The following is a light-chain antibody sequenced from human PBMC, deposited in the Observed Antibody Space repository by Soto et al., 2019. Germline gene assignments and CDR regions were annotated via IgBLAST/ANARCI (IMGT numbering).Light chain of an antibody. CDR1: SSNIGNNY. CDR3: GTWDSSLSVHV. J-gene: IGLJ1*01. Sequence: QSALTQPPSVSAAPGKKVTISCSGSSSNIGNNYVSWYQQVPGTAPKLLIYDNNKRPSGNPDRFSGSKSGTSATLGISGLQTGDEADYYCGTWDSSLSVHVFGTGTKVTVL. CDR2: DNN. V-gene: IGLV1-51*01.